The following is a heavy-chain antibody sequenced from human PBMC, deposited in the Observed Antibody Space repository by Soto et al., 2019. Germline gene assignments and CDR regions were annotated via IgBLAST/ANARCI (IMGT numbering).Heavy chain of an antibody. Sequence: SGPTLVNPTQTLTLTCTFSGFSLSTSGVGVGWIRQPPGKALEWLALIYWDDDKRYSPSLKSRLTITKDTSKNQVVLTMTNMDPVDTATYYCAHGAAAGTGMTAIADYWGQGTLVTVSS. J-gene: IGHJ4*02. D-gene: IGHD6-13*01. CDR3: AHGAAAGTGMTAIADY. V-gene: IGHV2-5*02. CDR2: IYWDDDK. CDR1: GFSLSTSGVG.